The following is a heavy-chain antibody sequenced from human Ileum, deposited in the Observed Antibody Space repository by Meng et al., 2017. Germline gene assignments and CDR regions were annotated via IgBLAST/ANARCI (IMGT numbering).Heavy chain of an antibody. CDR2: IHHSGST. CDR3: ARIDYGGNGIEKYYFDY. D-gene: IGHD4-23*01. J-gene: IGHJ4*02. CDR1: GGSISSTYW. Sequence: QVQLQEPGPGLVEPSGTLSLTCAVFGGSISSTYWWTWVRQSAGKGLEWIGEIHHSGSTNYNPSLKSRVTISVDKSKNQFSLNLRSVTAADTAVYYCARIDYGGNGIEKYYFDYWGQGTLVTVSS. V-gene: IGHV4-4*02.